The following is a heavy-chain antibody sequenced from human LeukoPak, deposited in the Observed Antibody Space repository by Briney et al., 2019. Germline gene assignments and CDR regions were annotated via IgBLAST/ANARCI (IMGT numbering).Heavy chain of an antibody. Sequence: GGSLRLSCAASGFTFSSYAMSWVRQAPGKGLEWVSVISGSGGRTYYADSVKGRFTISRDNFKNTLYLQMNSLRAEDTAIYYCAKDLGFGEFQVGPNHYWGQGTLVTVSS. CDR2: ISGSGGRT. V-gene: IGHV3-23*01. D-gene: IGHD3-10*01. CDR1: GFTFSSYA. CDR3: AKDLGFGEFQVGPNHY. J-gene: IGHJ4*02.